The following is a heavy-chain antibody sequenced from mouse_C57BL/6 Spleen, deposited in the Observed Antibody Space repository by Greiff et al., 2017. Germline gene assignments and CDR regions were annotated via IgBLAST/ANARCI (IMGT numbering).Heavy chain of an antibody. CDR2: INPYNGGT. D-gene: IGHD2-14*01. V-gene: IGHV1-19*01. CDR3: ARVYDREGYAMDY. CDR1: GYTFTDYY. J-gene: IGHJ4*01. Sequence: EVQLQQSGPVLVKPGASVKMSCTASGYTFTDYYMNWVKQSHGKSLEWIGVINPYNGGTSYNQKFKGKATLTVDKSSSTAYMGLNSLTSEDSAVYYGARVYDREGYAMDYWGQGTSVTVSS.